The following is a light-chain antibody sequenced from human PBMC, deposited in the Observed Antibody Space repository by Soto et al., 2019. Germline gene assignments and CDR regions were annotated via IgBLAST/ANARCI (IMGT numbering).Light chain of an antibody. CDR1: QSISIH. J-gene: IGKJ1*01. Sequence: EIVMTQSPATLSVSPGERATLSCRASQSISIHLAWYQQKPGQAPRLLIYGASTRDTGTPARFSGSGSGTEFTLTISSLQSEDFAVYYCQQYNNWPSWTFGQGTKVEIE. CDR3: QQYNNWPSWT. V-gene: IGKV3-15*01. CDR2: GAS.